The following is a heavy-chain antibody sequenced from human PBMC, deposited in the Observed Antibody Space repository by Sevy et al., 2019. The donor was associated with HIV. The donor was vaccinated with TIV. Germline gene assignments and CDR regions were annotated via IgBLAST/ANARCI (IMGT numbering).Heavy chain of an antibody. J-gene: IGHJ4*02. CDR2: TRNKVDGYTT. CDR1: GFTFSDHY. D-gene: IGHD6-13*01. CDR3: STHAGIAAAGRVFDY. Sequence: GGSLRLSCAASGFTFSDHYMEWVRQAPGKGLEWVGRTRNKVDGYTTEYAASVKGSFTISRDDSENSLYLQMNSLKTEDTAVYYCSTHAGIAAAGRVFDYWGQRALVTVSS. V-gene: IGHV3-72*01.